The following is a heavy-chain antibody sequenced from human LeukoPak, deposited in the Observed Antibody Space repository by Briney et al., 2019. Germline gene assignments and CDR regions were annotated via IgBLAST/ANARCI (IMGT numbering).Heavy chain of an antibody. CDR3: ARDEQQQSPSYFDY. Sequence: ASVKVSCKASGYTFTSYGISWVRQAPGQGLEWMGWISAYNGNTNYAQKLQGRVTMTTDTSTSTAYMELRSLSSDDTAVYYCARDEQQQSPSYFDYWGQGTLVTVSS. CDR2: ISAYNGNT. D-gene: IGHD6-13*01. J-gene: IGHJ4*02. CDR1: GYTFTSYG. V-gene: IGHV1-18*01.